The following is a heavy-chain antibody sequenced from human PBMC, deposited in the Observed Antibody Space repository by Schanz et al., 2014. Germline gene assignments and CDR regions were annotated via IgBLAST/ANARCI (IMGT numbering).Heavy chain of an antibody. CDR1: GFIFGSSV. V-gene: IGHV3-23*01. Sequence: EVQLLESGGGLIQPGGSLRLSCAASGFIFGSSVMAWVRQAPGKGLEWVSGITGASDHIDYAESVKGRFTISRDNSKNTLYLQMDNLRAEDTAVYFCAKKVPAYNPFDSWGQGTLVTVSS. CDR3: AKKVPAYNPFDS. D-gene: IGHD1-1*01. CDR2: ITGASDHI. J-gene: IGHJ4*02.